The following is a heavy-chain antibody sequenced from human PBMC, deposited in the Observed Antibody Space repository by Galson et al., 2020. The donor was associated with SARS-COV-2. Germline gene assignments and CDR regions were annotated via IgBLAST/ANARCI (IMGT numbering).Heavy chain of an antibody. Sequence: ASVKVSCKASGYTFTGHYLHWVRQAPGQGLEWMGWIHPSSGGTNFAQKFQDRVTMTRDTSINTAYMEVNSLTSDDTAVYYCARDQSAEMRSSYAFDIWGRGTVVTVSS. CDR3: ARDQSAEMRSSYAFDI. V-gene: IGHV1-2*02. CDR1: GYTFTGHY. J-gene: IGHJ3*02. CDR2: IHPSSGGT.